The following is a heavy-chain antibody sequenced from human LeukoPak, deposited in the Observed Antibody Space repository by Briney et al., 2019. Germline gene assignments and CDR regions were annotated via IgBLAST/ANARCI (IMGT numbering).Heavy chain of an antibody. V-gene: IGHV3-74*01. CDR3: GRDNNYKVDV. CDR2: LNSDGSIT. CDR1: GFSFSNYW. J-gene: IGHJ6*04. Sequence: QTGGSLTLSCAASGFSFSNYWMVWVRQAPGKGLVWVSNLNSDGSITNYADSVKGRSTTSRDNAKNTLYLQMNSLRAEDTAVYYCGRDNNYKVDVWGKGTTVTVFS. D-gene: IGHD4-11*01.